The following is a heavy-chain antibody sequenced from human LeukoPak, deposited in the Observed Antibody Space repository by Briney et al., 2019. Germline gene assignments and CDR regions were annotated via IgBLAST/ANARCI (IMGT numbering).Heavy chain of an antibody. Sequence: SETLSLTCAVSGGSISSYYWSWIRQPPGKGLGWIGYIYYSGSTNYNPSLKSRVTISLDTPRNQFSLKLSSVTAADTAVYYCARDCSGASCYDYWGQGTLVTVSS. V-gene: IGHV4-59*01. J-gene: IGHJ4*02. D-gene: IGHD2-15*01. CDR3: ARDCSGASCYDY. CDR2: IYYSGST. CDR1: GGSISSYY.